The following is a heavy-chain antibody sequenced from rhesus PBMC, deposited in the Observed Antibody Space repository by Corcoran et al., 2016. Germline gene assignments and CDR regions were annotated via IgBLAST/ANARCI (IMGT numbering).Heavy chain of an antibody. V-gene: IGHV4-106*01. D-gene: IGHD3-3*01. Sequence: QVQLQESGPGLVKPSETLSLTCAVSGGSISDASYCSWIRQPPGKGLEWIGYIFGSGGGTNYSPSLSNRVSISIDTSKNQFSLRLSSVTAADTALYYCAERRGQFLEWSHYDNWGQGVLVTVSS. CDR3: AERRGQFLEWSHYDN. CDR2: IFGSGGGT. CDR1: GGSISDASY. J-gene: IGHJ4*01.